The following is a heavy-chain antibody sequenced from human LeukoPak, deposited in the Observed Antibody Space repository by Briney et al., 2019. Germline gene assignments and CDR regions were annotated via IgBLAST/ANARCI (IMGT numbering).Heavy chain of an antibody. V-gene: IGHV3-53*01. CDR2: IYTGGTT. D-gene: IGHD1-1*01. J-gene: IGHJ4*02. CDR3: ARDTATTGGGLDS. Sequence: GGSLRLSCAVSGFSVSGTHMSWVRQAPGKGLEWVSAIYTGGTTYYADSVKGRFTVSRDNSKNTLYLHLNNLRAEDTAVYYCARDTATTGGGLDSWGQGTLPTVSS. CDR1: GFSVSGTH.